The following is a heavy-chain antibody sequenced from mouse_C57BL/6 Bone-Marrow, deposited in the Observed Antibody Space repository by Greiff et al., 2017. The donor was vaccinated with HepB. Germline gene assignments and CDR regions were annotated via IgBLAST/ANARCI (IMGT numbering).Heavy chain of an antibody. Sequence: EVKVVESGGGLVKPGGSLKLSCAASGFTFSDYGMHWVRQAPEKGLEWVAYISSGSSTIYYADTVKGRFTISRDNAKNTLFLQRTSLRSEDTAMYYCARENWDDWFAYWGQGTLVTVSA. CDR3: ARENWDDWFAY. CDR1: GFTFSDYG. D-gene: IGHD4-1*01. V-gene: IGHV5-17*01. J-gene: IGHJ3*01. CDR2: ISSGSSTI.